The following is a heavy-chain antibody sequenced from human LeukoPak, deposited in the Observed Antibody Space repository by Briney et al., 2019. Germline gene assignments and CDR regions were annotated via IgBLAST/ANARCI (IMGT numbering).Heavy chain of an antibody. CDR1: AFTVSSNY. CDR3: ARDPIAAADDAFDI. V-gene: IGHV3-66*01. J-gene: IGHJ3*02. Sequence: GGSLRLSCAASAFTVSSNYMSWVRQAPGKGLEWVSVIYSGDSTYYADSVKGRFTISRDNSKNTLYLQMNSLRAEDTAVYYCARDPIAAADDAFDIWGQGTMVTVSS. CDR2: IYSGDST. D-gene: IGHD6-13*01.